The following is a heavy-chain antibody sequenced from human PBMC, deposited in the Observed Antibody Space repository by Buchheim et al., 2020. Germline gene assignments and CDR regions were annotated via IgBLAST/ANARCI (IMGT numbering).Heavy chain of an antibody. D-gene: IGHD2-2*01. CDR2: IKQDGSEK. J-gene: IGHJ6*02. CDR1: GFTFSSYW. CDR3: ARGHCISTSCYAYGMDV. V-gene: IGHV3-7*01. Sequence: EVQLVESGGGLVQPGGSLRLSCAASGFTFSSYWMSWVRQAPGKGLEWVANIKQDGSEKYYVDSVKGRFTISRDNAKHSLYLQMNSLRAEDTAVYYCARGHCISTSCYAYGMDVWGQGTT.